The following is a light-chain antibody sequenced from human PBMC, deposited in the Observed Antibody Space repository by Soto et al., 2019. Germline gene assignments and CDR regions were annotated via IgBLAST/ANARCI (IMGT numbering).Light chain of an antibody. Sequence: SQSPSTLSLSTGERATLSCRASQSVSSNYLAWYQQKPGQAPRLLIYGASTRATGIPDRFSGSGSGTDFTLTINSLQPDDFATYYCQQYDTYWTFGQGTKV. CDR2: GAS. V-gene: IGKV3-20*01. CDR1: QSVSSNY. CDR3: QQYDTYWT. J-gene: IGKJ1*01.